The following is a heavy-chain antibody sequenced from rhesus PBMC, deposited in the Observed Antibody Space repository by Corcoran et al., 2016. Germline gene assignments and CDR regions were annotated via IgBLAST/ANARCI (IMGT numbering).Heavy chain of an antibody. CDR1: GGSISADYY. V-gene: IGHV4-106*01. CDR3: ARTRLGGYDY. CDR2: IYGSGGGT. D-gene: IGHD5-12*01. Sequence: QVQLQESGPGLVKPSETLSLTCAVSGGSISADYYWSWIRQPPGKGLEWIGYIYGSGGGTNENPSLQNRVTILIDTAKNPFSLKLSAVTAADTAVYYCARTRLGGYDYWGQGVLVTVSS. J-gene: IGHJ4*01.